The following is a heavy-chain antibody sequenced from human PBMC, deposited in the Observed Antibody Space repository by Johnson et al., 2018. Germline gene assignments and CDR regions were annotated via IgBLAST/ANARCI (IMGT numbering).Heavy chain of an antibody. CDR2: TSYSGST. CDR1: GGSISSYY. J-gene: IGHJ6*03. V-gene: IGHV4-59*01. Sequence: QVQLQESGPGLVKPSETLSLTCTVSGGSISSYYWSWIRQPPGKGLEGIGYTSYSGSTNYNHSLKSRVPISVHTSKNQFSLKLSSVPAAEAAMYYCARAALYYDRSGYIYYYYMDVGGKGTTVTVSS. D-gene: IGHD3-22*01. CDR3: ARAALYYDRSGYIYYYYMDV.